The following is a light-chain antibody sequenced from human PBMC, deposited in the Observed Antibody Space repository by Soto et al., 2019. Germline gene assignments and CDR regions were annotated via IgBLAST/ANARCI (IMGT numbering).Light chain of an antibody. Sequence: EIVMTQSPATLSVSPGQRATLSCRASQSISNNLAWYQQKPGQAPRLLIYGASTRATGIPDRFSGSGSGTDFTLTINRLEPEDFAVYYCQHYGRSPTFGQGTKVDIK. V-gene: IGKV3-20*01. J-gene: IGKJ1*01. CDR2: GAS. CDR3: QHYGRSPT. CDR1: QSISNN.